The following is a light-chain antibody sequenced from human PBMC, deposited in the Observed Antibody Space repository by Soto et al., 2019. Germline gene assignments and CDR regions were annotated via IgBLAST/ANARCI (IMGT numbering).Light chain of an antibody. CDR1: QSVNSR. CDR3: QHYGRSPIT. V-gene: IGKV3-20*01. CDR2: GAS. J-gene: IGKJ5*01. Sequence: EIVLTQSPGTLSLSPGERATLSCRASQSVNSRLAWYQHKPGQAPRLLISGASSRATGIPDRFSCSGSATDFTLTISRLEPEDFALYYCQHYGRSPITFGQGTRLEIK.